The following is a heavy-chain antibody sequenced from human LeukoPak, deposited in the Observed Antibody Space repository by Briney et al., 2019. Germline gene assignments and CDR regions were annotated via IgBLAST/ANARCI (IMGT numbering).Heavy chain of an antibody. V-gene: IGHV4-59*08. CDR1: GGSISSYY. CDR3: AGATGPDAFDI. Sequence: PSETLSLTCIVSGGSISSYYWSWIRQPPGKGLEWIGYIYYSGSTNYNPSLKSRVTISVDTSKNQFSLKLSSVTAADTAVYYCAGATGPDAFDIWGQGTMVTVSS. J-gene: IGHJ3*02. CDR2: IYYSGST. D-gene: IGHD1-1*01.